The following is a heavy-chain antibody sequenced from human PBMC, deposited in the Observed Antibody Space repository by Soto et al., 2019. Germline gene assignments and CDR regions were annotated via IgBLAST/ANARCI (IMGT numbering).Heavy chain of an antibody. J-gene: IGHJ4*02. CDR1: GGTFSSYA. CDR2: IIPIFGTA. CDR3: ARDYRITGTHFDY. Sequence: GASVKVSCKASGGTFSSYAISWVRQAPGQGLEWMGGIIPIFGTANYAQKFQGRVTITADESTSTAYMELSSLRSEDTAVYYCARDYRITGTHFDYWGQGTLGTVYS. D-gene: IGHD1-7*01. V-gene: IGHV1-69*13.